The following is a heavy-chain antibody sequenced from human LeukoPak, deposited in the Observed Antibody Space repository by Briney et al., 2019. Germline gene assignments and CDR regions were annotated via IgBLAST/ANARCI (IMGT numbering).Heavy chain of an antibody. D-gene: IGHD3-22*01. Sequence: PGGSLRLSCAASGFTFSSYGMHWVRQAPGKGLEWVAFIRYDGSNKYYADCVKGRFTISRDNSKNSLYLQMNSLRAEDTAVYYCARGYYYDHGMPNWFDPWGQGTLVTVSS. CDR2: IRYDGSNK. V-gene: IGHV3-30*02. CDR1: GFTFSSYG. CDR3: ARGYYYDHGMPNWFDP. J-gene: IGHJ5*02.